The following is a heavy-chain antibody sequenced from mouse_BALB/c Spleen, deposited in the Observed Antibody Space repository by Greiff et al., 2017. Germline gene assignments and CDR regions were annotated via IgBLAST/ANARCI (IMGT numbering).Heavy chain of an antibody. D-gene: IGHD2-4*01. CDR2: IRNKANGYTT. CDR3: ARAIYYDYENWFAY. J-gene: IGHJ3*01. Sequence: EVMLVESGGGLVQPGGSLRLSCATSGFTFTDYYMSWVRQPPGKALEWLGFIRNKANGYTTEYSASVKGRFTISRDNSQSILYLQMNTLRAEDSATYYCARAIYYDYENWFAYWGQGTLVTVSA. CDR1: GFTFTDYY. V-gene: IGHV7-3*02.